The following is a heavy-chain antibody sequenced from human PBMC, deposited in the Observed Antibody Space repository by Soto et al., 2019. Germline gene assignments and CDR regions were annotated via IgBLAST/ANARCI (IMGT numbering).Heavy chain of an antibody. CDR2: VSYDGTNN. CDR1: GFTFRSYA. Sequence: QVQLVESGGGVVQPGRSLRLSCAASGFTFRSYAMDWVRQASGRGLEWVAVVSYDGTNNYYSDSVKGRFTISRDNSKNTLSLQLNSLRAEDTAVYYCARGDSNSWSDYWGQGTLVTVSS. CDR3: ARGDSNSWSDY. J-gene: IGHJ4*02. D-gene: IGHD6-13*01. V-gene: IGHV3-30*01.